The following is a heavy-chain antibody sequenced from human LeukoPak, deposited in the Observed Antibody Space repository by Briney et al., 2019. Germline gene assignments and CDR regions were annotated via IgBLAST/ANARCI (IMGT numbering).Heavy chain of an antibody. CDR2: ISAYNGNT. Sequence: ASVKVSCKASGYTFTSYGISWVRQAPGQGLEWMGWISAYNGNTNYAQKFQGRVTMTRDTSTSTAYMELRSLRSDDTAVYYCARSSSPRLGGLMDVWGKGTTVTISS. CDR1: GYTFTSYG. J-gene: IGHJ6*03. D-gene: IGHD2-2*01. CDR3: ARSSSPRLGGLMDV. V-gene: IGHV1-18*01.